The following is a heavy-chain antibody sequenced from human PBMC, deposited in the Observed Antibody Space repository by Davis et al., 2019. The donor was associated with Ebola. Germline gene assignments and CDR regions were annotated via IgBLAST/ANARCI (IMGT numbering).Heavy chain of an antibody. D-gene: IGHD3-22*01. Sequence: GESLKISCAASGFTFSNYDMNWVRQAPGKGLEWISSISSGSYYIYYADSLKGRFTISRDNAKNSLYLQMNSLRADDTAVCHCARGGYYDSSGYSHAAFDIWGQGTMVTVSS. CDR3: ARGGYYDSSGYSHAAFDI. CDR2: ISSGSYYI. J-gene: IGHJ3*02. V-gene: IGHV3-21*01. CDR1: GFTFSNYD.